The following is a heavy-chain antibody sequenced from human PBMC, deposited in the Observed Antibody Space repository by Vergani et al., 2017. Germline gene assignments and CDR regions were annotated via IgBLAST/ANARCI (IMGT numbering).Heavy chain of an antibody. CDR1: GFTFSSYW. Sequence: VQLVESGGGLVQPGGSLRLSCAASGFTFSSYWMSWVRQAPGKGLEWVANIKQDGSEKYYVDSVKGRFTISRDNAKNSLYLQMNSLRAEDTAVYYCARGGLPYCSSTSCYWGWGQGTLVTVSS. CDR3: ARGGLPYCSSTSCYWG. CDR2: IKQDGSEK. J-gene: IGHJ4*02. V-gene: IGHV3-7*01. D-gene: IGHD2-2*01.